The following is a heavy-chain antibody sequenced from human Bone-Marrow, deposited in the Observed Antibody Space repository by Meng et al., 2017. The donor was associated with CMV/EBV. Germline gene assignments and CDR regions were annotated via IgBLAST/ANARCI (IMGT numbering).Heavy chain of an antibody. V-gene: IGHV3-9*01. Sequence: GGSLRLSCAASGFTFNDYAMNWVRQAPGKGLEWVSGISWNSGSIGYADSVKGRFTISRDNSKNTLYLQMNSLRAEDTAVYYFAREKTGTTYENYYYYYGMDVWGQGTAATVSS. CDR1: GFTFNDYA. CDR2: ISWNSGSI. D-gene: IGHD1-7*01. CDR3: AREKTGTTYENYYYYYGMDV. J-gene: IGHJ6*02.